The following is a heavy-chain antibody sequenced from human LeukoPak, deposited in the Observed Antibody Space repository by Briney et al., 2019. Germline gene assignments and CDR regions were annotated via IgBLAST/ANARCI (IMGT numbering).Heavy chain of an antibody. D-gene: IGHD5-12*01. CDR3: ARDLGYDEYIY. J-gene: IGHJ4*02. V-gene: IGHV3-7*01. CDR1: GFTFSSYW. CDR2: IKEDGSEK. Sequence: GGSLRLSCAASGFTFSSYWMSWVRQAPGKGLEWVANIKEDGSEKFYVDSVKGRFTISRDNAKNSLYLQMNSLRAEDTAVYYCARDLGYDEYIYWGQGTLVTVSS.